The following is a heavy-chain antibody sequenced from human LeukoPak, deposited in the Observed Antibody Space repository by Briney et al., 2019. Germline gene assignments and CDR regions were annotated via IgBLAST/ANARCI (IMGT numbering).Heavy chain of an antibody. V-gene: IGHV1-18*01. CDR3: ARNNGVLWFGEGIWFDP. D-gene: IGHD3-10*01. J-gene: IGHJ5*02. CDR1: GYTFTSYG. CDR2: ISAYNGNT. Sequence: GASEKVSCKASGYTFTSYGISWVRQAPGQGLEWMGWISAYNGNTNYAQKLQGRVTMTTDTSTSTAYMELRSLRSDDTAVYYCARNNGVLWFGEGIWFDPWGQGTLVTVSS.